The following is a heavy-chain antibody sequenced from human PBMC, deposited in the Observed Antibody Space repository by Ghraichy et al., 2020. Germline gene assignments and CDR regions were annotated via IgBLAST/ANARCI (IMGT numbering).Heavy chain of an antibody. Sequence: ASVKVSCKASGYTFTSYGISWVRQAPGQGLEWMGWISAYNGDTNYAQKLQGRVTMTTDTSTSTAYMELRSLRSDDTAVYYCARAPRYYYGSGSYYPEASFDYWGQGTLVTVSS. CDR3: ARAPRYYYGSGSYYPEASFDY. D-gene: IGHD3-10*01. J-gene: IGHJ4*02. V-gene: IGHV1-18*01. CDR1: GYTFTSYG. CDR2: ISAYNGDT.